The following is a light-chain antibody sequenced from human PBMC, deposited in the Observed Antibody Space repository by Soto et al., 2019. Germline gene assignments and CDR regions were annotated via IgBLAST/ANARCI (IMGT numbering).Light chain of an antibody. J-gene: IGKJ1*01. CDR2: DAS. Sequence: EIVMTQSPATLSVSPGERATLSCRASESVNSNLAWYQQKPGQAPRLLIYDASTRATGIPARFSGSGSGTEFTLTISSLQSEDFAVYSCQHYYNWPRTFGQGTKVDIK. V-gene: IGKV3-15*01. CDR1: ESVNSN. CDR3: QHYYNWPRT.